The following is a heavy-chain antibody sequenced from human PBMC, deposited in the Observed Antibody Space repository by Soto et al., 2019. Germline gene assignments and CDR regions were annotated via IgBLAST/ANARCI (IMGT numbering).Heavy chain of an antibody. J-gene: IGHJ4*02. V-gene: IGHV1-69*02. CDR3: ATSYGSGYRAFDY. Sequence: QVQLVQSGADVKRPGSSVKVSCKASGDTFAFHSINWVRQAPGLGLEWMGRINPILSMSNYAQRFQGRVTMTADKSTSTAYMVLSSLRSEDTAIYYCATSYGSGYRAFDYWGQGALVTVSS. D-gene: IGHD3-10*01. CDR1: GDTFAFHS. CDR2: INPILSMS.